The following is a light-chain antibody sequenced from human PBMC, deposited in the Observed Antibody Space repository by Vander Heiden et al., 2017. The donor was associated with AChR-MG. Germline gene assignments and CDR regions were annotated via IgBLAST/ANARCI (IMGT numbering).Light chain of an antibody. CDR1: VLAKKY. CDR2: KAS. J-gene: IGLJ2*01. V-gene: IGLV3-27*01. CDR3: YPAADNNRV. Sequence: DELTQPYSVSVSPGQTARITCSGEVLAKKYARWFQQKPGQAPVLVIYKASERPSGIPERFSGSSSGTTVTLTISGAQVEDEADYYCYPAADNNRVFGGGTKLTVL.